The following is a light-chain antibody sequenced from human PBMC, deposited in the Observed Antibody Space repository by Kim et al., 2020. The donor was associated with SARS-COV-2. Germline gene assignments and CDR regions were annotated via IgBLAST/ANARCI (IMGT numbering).Light chain of an antibody. CDR3: NSRDTTDGLFV. CDR2: GRD. CDR1: SLGTYY. Sequence: SSELTQDPAVSVALGQTVKITCQGDSLGTYYVNWYQQKPGQAPVFVIDGRDNRPSGIPDRFSVSRSRNTASLTIAGAQAEDEADYYCNSRDTTDGLFVFGTGTNVTVL. V-gene: IGLV3-19*01. J-gene: IGLJ1*01.